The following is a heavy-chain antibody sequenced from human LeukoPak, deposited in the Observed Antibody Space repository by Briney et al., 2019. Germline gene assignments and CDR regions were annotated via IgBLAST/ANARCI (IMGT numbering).Heavy chain of an antibody. V-gene: IGHV5-51*01. CDR3: ARHHSDYDFWSGYPPRYYYMDV. Sequence: GESLKISCKGSGYSFTSYWIGWVRQMPGKGLEWMGIIYPGDSDTRYSPSFQGQVTISADKSISTAYLQWSSLKASDTAMYYCARHHSDYDFWSGYPPRYYYMDVWGKGTTVTVSS. J-gene: IGHJ6*03. CDR1: GYSFTSYW. CDR2: IYPGDSDT. D-gene: IGHD3-3*01.